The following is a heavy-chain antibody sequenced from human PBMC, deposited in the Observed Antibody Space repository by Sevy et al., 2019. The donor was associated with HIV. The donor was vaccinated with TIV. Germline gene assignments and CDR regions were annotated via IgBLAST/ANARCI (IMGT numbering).Heavy chain of an antibody. D-gene: IGHD3-16*01. J-gene: IGHJ4*02. CDR3: ARDIWGSIDY. Sequence: SETLSLTCTVSGGSLDVFGWTWVRQPPGKGLEWIGYAYYNGGTNYNPSLKSRLTIPVGTSARQFSLHLNSVTAADTAIYYCARDIWGSIDYWGQGILVTVSS. CDR2: AYYNGGT. CDR1: GGSLDVFG. V-gene: IGHV4-59*01.